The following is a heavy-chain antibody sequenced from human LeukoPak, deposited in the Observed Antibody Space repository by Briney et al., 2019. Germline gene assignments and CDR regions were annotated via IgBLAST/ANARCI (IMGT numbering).Heavy chain of an antibody. D-gene: IGHD6-19*01. J-gene: IGHJ5*02. V-gene: IGHV4-31*03. Sequence: QTLSLTCTVSGGSISSGGYYWSWIRQHPGKGLEWIGYIYYSGSTYYNPSLKSRVTISVDTSKNQFSLKLSSVTAADTAVYYCARGSGWYGGWFDPWGQGTLVTVSS. CDR1: GGSISSGGYY. CDR3: ARGSGWYGGWFDP. CDR2: IYYSGST.